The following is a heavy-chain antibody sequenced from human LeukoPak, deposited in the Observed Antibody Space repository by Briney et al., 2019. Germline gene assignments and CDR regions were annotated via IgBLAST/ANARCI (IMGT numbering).Heavy chain of an antibody. Sequence: GGSLRLSCAASGFTFSSYAMHWVRQAPGKGLEWVAVISYDGSNKYYADSVKGRFTISRDNSKNTLYLQMNSLRAEETAVYYCARDQWRTMDYWGQGTLVTVSS. J-gene: IGHJ4*02. CDR2: ISYDGSNK. V-gene: IGHV3-30-3*01. CDR1: GFTFSSYA. CDR3: ARDQWRTMDY. D-gene: IGHD3-10*01.